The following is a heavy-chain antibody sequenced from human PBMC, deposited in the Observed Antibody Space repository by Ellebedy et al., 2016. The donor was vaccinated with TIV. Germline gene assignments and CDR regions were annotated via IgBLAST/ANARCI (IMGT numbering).Heavy chain of an antibody. CDR3: ARQARRGIWYLHS. J-gene: IGHJ4*02. CDR2: IKQNGSEK. Sequence: PGGSLRLSCEAFGFTSGSYWMTWVRQAPGKGLEWVANIKQNGSEKYYADSVKGRFTISRDNSKNTLFLQMNSLRPEDTAVYYCARQARRGIWYLHSWGQGTLVTVSS. V-gene: IGHV3-7*01. D-gene: IGHD6-13*01. CDR1: GFTSGSYW.